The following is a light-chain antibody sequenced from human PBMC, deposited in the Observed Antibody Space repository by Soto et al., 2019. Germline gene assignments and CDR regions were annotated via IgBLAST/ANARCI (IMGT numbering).Light chain of an antibody. V-gene: IGKV3-11*01. J-gene: IGKJ1*01. Sequence: EIVLTQSPATLSLSPGERATLSCRASQSISSYLAWYQQKPGQAPRLLIYDSSTRATGIPPRFSGSGSGTDFTLTISSLESEDFAVYYCQQGSNWPRTFGEGTKLEIK. CDR1: QSISSY. CDR2: DSS. CDR3: QQGSNWPRT.